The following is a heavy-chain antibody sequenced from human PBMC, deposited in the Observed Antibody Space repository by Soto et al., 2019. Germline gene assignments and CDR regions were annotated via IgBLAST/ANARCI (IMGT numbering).Heavy chain of an antibody. CDR1: GASIDNNGYS. Sequence: TLSLPCAVSGASIDNNGYSWTWIRQHPGKGLEWIGTNNNRADTYYNPSLKSRLTISLDTSQNHFSLRLNAVTAAETAIYYCARGGSGWKALSWFHPWGPGIMVTVSS. D-gene: IGHD6-19*01. CDR3: ARGGSGWKALSWFHP. V-gene: IGHV4-31*11. J-gene: IGHJ5*02. CDR2: NNNRADT.